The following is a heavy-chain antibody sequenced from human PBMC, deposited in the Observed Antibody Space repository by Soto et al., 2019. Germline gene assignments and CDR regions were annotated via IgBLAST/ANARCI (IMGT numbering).Heavy chain of an antibody. Sequence: GGSLRLSCAASGFTFITYGMNWVRQVPGKGLEWVSSISGSGDSTNYADSVKGRFTISRDNSKNTLYLQMSSLRVEDTAVYYCAKGDRIAAAGSIDYWGQGTLVTVSS. D-gene: IGHD6-13*01. CDR3: AKGDRIAAAGSIDY. V-gene: IGHV3-23*01. J-gene: IGHJ4*02. CDR2: ISGSGDST. CDR1: GFTFITYG.